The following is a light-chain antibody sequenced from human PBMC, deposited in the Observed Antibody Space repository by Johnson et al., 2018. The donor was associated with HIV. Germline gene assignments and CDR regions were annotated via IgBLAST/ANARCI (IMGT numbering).Light chain of an antibody. Sequence: QFVLTQPPSVSAAPGQRVTISCSGTSSTFGNSYISWYQLLPGSPPKLLIFKNNERPSGIPDRFSGSKSGTSATLDITGLQTGDEADYYCATWDTSLSAGGVFGTGTNVTVL. J-gene: IGLJ1*01. CDR1: SSTFGNSY. V-gene: IGLV1-51*02. CDR3: ATWDTSLSAGGV. CDR2: KNN.